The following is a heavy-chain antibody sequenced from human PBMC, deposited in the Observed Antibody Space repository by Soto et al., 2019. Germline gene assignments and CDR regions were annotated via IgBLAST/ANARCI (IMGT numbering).Heavy chain of an antibody. V-gene: IGHV6-1*01. D-gene: IGHD5-12*01. CDR2: TYYRSKWYN. J-gene: IGHJ6*02. CDR3: AREVDSGYDWGVGYYYYYYGMDV. Sequence: SQTLSLTCAISGDSVSSNSAAWNWIRQSPSRGLEWLGRTYYRSKWYNDYAVSVKSRLTINPDTAKNQFSLQLNSVTPEDTAVYYCAREVDSGYDWGVGYYYYYYGMDVWGQGTTVTVSS. CDR1: GDSVSSNSAA.